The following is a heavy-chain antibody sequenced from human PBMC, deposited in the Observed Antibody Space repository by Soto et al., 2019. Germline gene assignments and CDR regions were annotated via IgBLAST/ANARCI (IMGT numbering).Heavy chain of an antibody. CDR1: GFTFSSYG. CDR3: ARETSSSSFSYYYGMDV. CDR2: IWYDGSNK. Sequence: PGGSLRLSCAASGFTFSSYGMHWVRQAPGKGLEWVAVIWYDGSNKYYADSVKGRFTISRDNSKNTLYLQMNSLRAEDTAVYYCARETSSSSFSYYYGMDVWGQGTTVTVSS. D-gene: IGHD6-6*01. J-gene: IGHJ6*02. V-gene: IGHV3-33*01.